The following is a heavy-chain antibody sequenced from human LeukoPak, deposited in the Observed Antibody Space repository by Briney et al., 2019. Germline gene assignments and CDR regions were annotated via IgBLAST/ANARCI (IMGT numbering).Heavy chain of an antibody. D-gene: IGHD6-6*01. CDR1: GYTFTSYY. CDR3: ARQRAYSSSAANAFDI. V-gene: IGHV1-46*01. Sequence: GASVKVSCKASGYTFTSYYMHWVRQAPGQGLEWMGIINPSGGSTSYAQKFQGRVTMTRDMSTSTVYMELSSLRSEDTAVYYCARQRAYSSSAANAFDIWGQGTMVTVSS. CDR2: INPSGGST. J-gene: IGHJ3*02.